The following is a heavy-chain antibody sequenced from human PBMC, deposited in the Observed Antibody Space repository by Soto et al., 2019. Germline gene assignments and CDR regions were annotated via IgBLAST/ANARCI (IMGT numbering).Heavy chain of an antibody. D-gene: IGHD3-10*01. V-gene: IGHV4-34*01. J-gene: IGHJ6*02. CDR2: INHSGST. CDR3: ARGGRGYYYYYGMDV. Sequence: SETLSLTCAVYGGSFSGYYWSWIRQPPGKGLEWIGEINHSGSTNYNPSLKSRVTISVDTSKNQFSLKLSSVTAADTAVYYCARGGRGYYYYYGMDVWGQGTTVTVSS. CDR1: GGSFSGYY.